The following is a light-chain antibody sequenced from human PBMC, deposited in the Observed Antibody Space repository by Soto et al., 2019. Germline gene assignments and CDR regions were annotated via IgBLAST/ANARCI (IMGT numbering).Light chain of an antibody. CDR3: QQYYSTLALT. Sequence: DIVMTQSPDSLAVSLGERATINCKSSQSVLYSSNNKNYLAWYQQKPAQPPKLLIYWASTRESGVPDRFSGSGSGTDFTLTISSLQAEDVAVYYCQQYYSTLALTFGGGTKVEIQ. V-gene: IGKV4-1*01. CDR1: QSVLYSSNNKNY. J-gene: IGKJ4*01. CDR2: WAS.